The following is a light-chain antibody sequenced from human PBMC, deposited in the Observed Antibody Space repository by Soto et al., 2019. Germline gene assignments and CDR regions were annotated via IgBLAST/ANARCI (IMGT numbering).Light chain of an antibody. J-gene: IGKJ1*01. CDR2: GAS. Sequence: EIVMTQSPATLSVSPGERATLSCRASQSVSSNLAWYQQKPGPAPRLLIYGASTRATGIPARFSGSGSGTAFTLTISSLQSEDFAGYYCQQYNNWPPWTFGQGTKVEIK. CDR3: QQYNNWPPWT. CDR1: QSVSSN. V-gene: IGKV3-15*01.